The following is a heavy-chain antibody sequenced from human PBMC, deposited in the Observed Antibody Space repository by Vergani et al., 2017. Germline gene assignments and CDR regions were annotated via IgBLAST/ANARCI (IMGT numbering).Heavy chain of an antibody. CDR2: IYYSGST. CDR3: ARGGSSSWYYFDY. D-gene: IGHD6-13*01. CDR1: GGSISSYY. Sequence: QVQLQESGPGLVKPSETLSLTCTVSGGSISSYYWSWIRQPPGKGLEWIGYIYYSGSTNYNPSLKSRVTISVDTSKNQFSRKLSSVTAADTAVYYCARGGSSSWYYFDYWGQGTLVTVSS. V-gene: IGHV4-59*01. J-gene: IGHJ4*02.